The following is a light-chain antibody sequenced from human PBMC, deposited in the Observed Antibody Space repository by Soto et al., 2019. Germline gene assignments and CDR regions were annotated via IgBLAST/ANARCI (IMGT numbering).Light chain of an antibody. CDR3: QQYNSWPPLT. V-gene: IGKV3-15*01. CDR2: CAS. J-gene: IGKJ4*01. Sequence: EIVMTQSPATLSVSPGERATLSCRASQSVSSNLVGYHQKPGQPPRRLIYCASTSATSSPPRFSGSGSGTEFTLTISSLLSKDFVVYYCQQYNSWPPLTFGGGTKVEIK. CDR1: QSVSSN.